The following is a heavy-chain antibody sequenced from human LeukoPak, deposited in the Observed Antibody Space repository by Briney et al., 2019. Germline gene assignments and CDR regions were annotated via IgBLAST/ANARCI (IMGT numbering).Heavy chain of an antibody. V-gene: IGHV3-7*01. Sequence: GGSLRLSCAASGFTFSTFWVNWVRQTPGKGREWVANIKQDGSEKYYVDSVKGRFTISRDNAKNSLYLQMNSLRDEDTAVYYCARSSGWIIDFWGQGTLVTVSS. D-gene: IGHD6-19*01. CDR1: GFTFSTFW. CDR2: IKQDGSEK. J-gene: IGHJ4*02. CDR3: ARSSGWIIDF.